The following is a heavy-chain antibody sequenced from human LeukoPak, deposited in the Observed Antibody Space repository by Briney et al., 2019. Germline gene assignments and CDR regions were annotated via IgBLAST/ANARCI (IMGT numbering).Heavy chain of an antibody. J-gene: IGHJ4*02. D-gene: IGHD3-3*01. Sequence: GGSLRLSCAASGFTFSSYGMNWVRQAPEKGLEWVSAITGSGGSTYYADSVKGWFTISRDNSKNTLYLQMNSLRAEDTAVYYCASLAYYDFWSGNWGQGTLVTVSS. CDR2: ITGSGGST. CDR3: ASLAYYDFWSGN. CDR1: GFTFSSYG. V-gene: IGHV3-23*01.